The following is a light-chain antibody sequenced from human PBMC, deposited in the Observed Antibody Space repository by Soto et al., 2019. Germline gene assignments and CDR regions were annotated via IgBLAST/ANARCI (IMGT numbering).Light chain of an antibody. Sequence: DIQMTQSPSTLSASVGDRVTITCRASQTINSWLAWYQQKPGKAPKVLIFDASSLKTGVPSRFSGSGSGTEFTLTISSLQPEDFATYYCQQLFDSPITFGQGTRLEI. CDR3: QQLFDSPIT. J-gene: IGKJ5*01. V-gene: IGKV1-5*01. CDR1: QTINSW. CDR2: DAS.